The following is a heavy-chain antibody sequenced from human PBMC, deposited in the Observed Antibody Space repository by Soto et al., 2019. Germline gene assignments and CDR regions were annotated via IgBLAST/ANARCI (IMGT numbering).Heavy chain of an antibody. V-gene: IGHV1-69*02. Sequence: QVQLVQSGAEVKKPGSSVKVSCKASGGTFSSYTISWVRQAPGQGLEWMGRIIPILGIANYAQKFQGRVTITADKSTSTAYMELRSLRSDDTAVYYCAFIVATTDHLDYWGQGTLVTVSS. D-gene: IGHD5-12*01. CDR2: IIPILGIA. CDR1: GGTFSSYT. J-gene: IGHJ4*02. CDR3: AFIVATTDHLDY.